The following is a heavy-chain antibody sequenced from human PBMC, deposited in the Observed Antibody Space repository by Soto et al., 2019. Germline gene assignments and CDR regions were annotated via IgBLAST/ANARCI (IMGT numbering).Heavy chain of an antibody. CDR1: GFTFSIYA. CDR3: AKWLRSGSFYCDF. D-gene: IGHD6-19*01. J-gene: IGHJ4*02. V-gene: IGHV3-23*01. Sequence: GGSLRLSCQASGFTFSIYAMSWVRQAPGKGLERVSLVQSNGVTYSADSVKGRFTVSRDNSKNTVYLQMDSLRVEDTAVYYCAKWLRSGSFYCDFWGQGTMVTLSS. CDR2: VQSNGVT.